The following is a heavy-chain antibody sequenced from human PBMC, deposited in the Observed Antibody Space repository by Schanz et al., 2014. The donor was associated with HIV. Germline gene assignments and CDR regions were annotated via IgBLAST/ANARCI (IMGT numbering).Heavy chain of an antibody. V-gene: IGHV3-23*01. J-gene: IGHJ4*02. CDR3: AKRGPAAWDYFDS. D-gene: IGHD6-13*01. Sequence: EVQLLESGGDLVQPGGSLRLSCAASGFTFSNYAMSWVRQAPGKGLEWVSTIGCTNTHYAESVEGRFTVSRDNSKDTLFLQMNSLRVDDTAVYYCAKRGPAAWDYFDSWGQGTLVTVSS. CDR1: GFTFSNYA. CDR2: IGCTNT.